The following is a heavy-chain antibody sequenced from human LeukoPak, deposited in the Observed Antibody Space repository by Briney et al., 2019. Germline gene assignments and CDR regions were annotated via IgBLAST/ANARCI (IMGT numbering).Heavy chain of an antibody. CDR2: ISYSGDT. J-gene: IGHJ3*02. CDR1: GGSISTGGYY. V-gene: IGHV4-30-4*01. D-gene: IGHD3-10*01. CDR3: ASTSKYIGSGRDDSFDI. Sequence: SQTLSLTCTVSGGSISTGGYYWSWIRQPPGKGLEWIGYISYSGDTYYNPSLKSRVSMSLDTSKSQLSLKMSSVTAADTAVYYCASTSKYIGSGRDDSFDIWGQGTMVTVSS.